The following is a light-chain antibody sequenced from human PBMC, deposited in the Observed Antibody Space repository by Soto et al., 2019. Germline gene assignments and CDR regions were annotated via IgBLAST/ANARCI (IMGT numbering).Light chain of an antibody. CDR2: DVS. CDR1: SNDVGGYNF. CDR3: CSYAGSHYV. Sequence: QSALIQPRSVSGSPGQSVTNSCTGTSNDVGGYNFVSWYQQHPGKAPKLMIYDVSKRPSGVPDRFSGSKSGNTASLTISGLQAEDEADHYCCSYAGSHYVFGTGTKVTVL. J-gene: IGLJ1*01. V-gene: IGLV2-11*01.